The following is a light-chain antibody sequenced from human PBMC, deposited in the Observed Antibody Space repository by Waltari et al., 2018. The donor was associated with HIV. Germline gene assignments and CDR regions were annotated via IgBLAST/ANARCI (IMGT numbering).Light chain of an antibody. V-gene: IGKV3-11*01. CDR2: DAS. Sequence: EIVLTQSPATLSLSPWERASLSCRASQSVGGYLAWYQQKPGQAPRLLIYDASTRATGIPARFSGSGSGTDFTLTISSLEPEDFAVYYCQQRSSWLTFGGGTKVEIK. CDR1: QSVGGY. J-gene: IGKJ4*01. CDR3: QQRSSWLT.